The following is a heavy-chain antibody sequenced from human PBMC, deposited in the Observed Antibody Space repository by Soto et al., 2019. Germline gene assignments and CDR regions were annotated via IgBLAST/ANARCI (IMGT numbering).Heavy chain of an antibody. J-gene: IGHJ4*02. D-gene: IGHD2-15*01. CDR3: ARDRDYCSGGSCFRDFAY. V-gene: IGHV1-69*13. Sequence: ASVKVSCKASGGTFSSYAISWVRQAPGQGLEWMGGIIPIFGTANYAQKFQGRVTITADESTSTAYMELSSLRSEDTAVYYCARDRDYCSGGSCFRDFAYWGQGTRVTVSS. CDR2: IIPIFGTA. CDR1: GGTFSSYA.